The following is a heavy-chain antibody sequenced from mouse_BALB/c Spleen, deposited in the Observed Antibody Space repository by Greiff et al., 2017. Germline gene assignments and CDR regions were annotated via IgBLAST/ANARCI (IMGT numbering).Heavy chain of an antibody. D-gene: IGHD1-2*01. Sequence: EVMLVESGGGLVKPGGSLKLSCAASGFTFSDYYMYWVRQTPEKRLEWVATISDGGSYTYYPDSVKGRFTISRDNAKNNLYLQMSSLKSEDTAMYYCARDYDGSFAYWGQGTLVTVSA. J-gene: IGHJ3*01. CDR3: ARDYDGSFAY. V-gene: IGHV5-4*02. CDR1: GFTFSDYY. CDR2: ISDGGSYT.